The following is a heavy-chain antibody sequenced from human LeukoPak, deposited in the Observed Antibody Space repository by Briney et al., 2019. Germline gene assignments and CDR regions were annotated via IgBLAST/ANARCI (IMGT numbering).Heavy chain of an antibody. V-gene: IGHV4-34*01. CDR3: ATTGLTYSSSWYNYYYYYMDV. J-gene: IGHJ6*03. CDR2: INHSGST. Sequence: SETLSLTCAVYGGSFSGYYWSWIRQPPGKGLEWIGEINHSGSTNYNPSLKSRVTISVDTSKNQFSLKLSSVTAADTAVYYCATTGLTYSSSWYNYYYYYMDVWGKGTTVTISS. CDR1: GGSFSGYY. D-gene: IGHD6-13*01.